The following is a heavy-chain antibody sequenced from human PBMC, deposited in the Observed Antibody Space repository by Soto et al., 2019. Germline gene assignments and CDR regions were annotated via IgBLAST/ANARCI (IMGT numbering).Heavy chain of an antibody. Sequence: QVQLVQSGAEVKKPGASVRVSCKASGYTFTSSDVYWVRQATGQGLELMGWMNPNTGNTGYAQKFQGRVNMTRNNSLSTAYKELSGLRSEDTAVYYCARGSNHCSGGSCYSDWFDPWGQGTPVTVSS. CDR3: ARGSNHCSGGSCYSDWFDP. V-gene: IGHV1-8*01. J-gene: IGHJ5*02. D-gene: IGHD2-15*01. CDR2: MNPNTGNT. CDR1: GYTFTSSD.